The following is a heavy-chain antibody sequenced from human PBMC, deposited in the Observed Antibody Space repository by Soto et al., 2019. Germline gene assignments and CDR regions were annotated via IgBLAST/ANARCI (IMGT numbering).Heavy chain of an antibody. D-gene: IGHD4-17*01. Sequence: SETLSLTCTVSGGSISSSSYYWGWILQPPGKGLEWIGSIYYSGSTYYNPSLKSRVTISVDTSKNQFSLKLSSVTAADTAVYYCANGNGDYVFYWFDPWGQGTLVTVSS. CDR3: ANGNGDYVFYWFDP. J-gene: IGHJ5*02. CDR2: IYYSGST. CDR1: GGSISSSSYY. V-gene: IGHV4-39*01.